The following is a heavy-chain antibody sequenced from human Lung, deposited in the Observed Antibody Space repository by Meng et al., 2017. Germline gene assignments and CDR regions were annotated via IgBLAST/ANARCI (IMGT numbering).Heavy chain of an antibody. CDR3: AILSHCTGGTCYPYDY. J-gene: IGHJ4*02. CDR2: ISPYNGYT. D-gene: IGHD2-15*01. V-gene: IGHV1-18*01. Sequence: QGTLMQSGAEGKKHGASVKVAGKASGYTFTTYGISWVRQAPGQGLEWMGWISPYNGYTSSIQKFQGRVTMTTDTSTSTAYMELMSLGSDDTAVYYCAILSHCTGGTCYPYDYWGQGTLVTVSS. CDR1: GYTFTTYG.